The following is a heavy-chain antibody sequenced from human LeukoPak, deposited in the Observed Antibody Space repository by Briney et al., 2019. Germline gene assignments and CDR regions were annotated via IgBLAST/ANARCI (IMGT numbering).Heavy chain of an antibody. Sequence: SVKVSCKASGGTFSSYAISWVRQAPGQGLEWMGRIIPIFGTANYAQKFQGRVTITTDESTSTAYMGLSSLRSEDTAVYYCARHEDILRNNYFDYWGQGTLVTVSS. D-gene: IGHD2-15*01. CDR2: IIPIFGTA. CDR3: ARHEDILRNNYFDY. J-gene: IGHJ4*02. CDR1: GGTFSSYA. V-gene: IGHV1-69*05.